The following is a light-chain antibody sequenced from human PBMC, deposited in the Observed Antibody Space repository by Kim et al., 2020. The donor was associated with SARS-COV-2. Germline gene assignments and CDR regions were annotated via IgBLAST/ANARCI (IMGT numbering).Light chain of an antibody. V-gene: IGLV3-21*01. CDR2: YDS. CDR3: QVWDSSSDHYV. CDR1: NIGSKS. Sequence: SYELTQPPSVSVAPGKTARITCGGKNIGSKSVHWYQQKPGQAAVLLIYYDSDRPSGIPERFSGSNSGNTATLTISRVEAGDEADYYCQVWDSSSDHYVFGTGTKVTVL. J-gene: IGLJ1*01.